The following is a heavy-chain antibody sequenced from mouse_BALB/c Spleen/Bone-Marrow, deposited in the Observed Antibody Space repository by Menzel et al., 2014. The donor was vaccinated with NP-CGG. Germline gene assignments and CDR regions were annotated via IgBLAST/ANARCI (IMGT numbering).Heavy chain of an antibody. CDR1: GFNIKDTY. D-gene: IGHD1-1*01. V-gene: IGHV14-3*02. CDR3: ARYSYGSRGYYFDY. CDR2: IDPANGNT. J-gene: IGHJ2*01. Sequence: EVQLQESGAELVKPGASVKLSCTASGFNIKDTYMHWVKQRPKQGLEWIGRIDPANGNTKYDPKFQGKATITADTSSNTAYLQLSSLTSEDTAVYYCARYSYGSRGYYFDYWGQGTTLTVSS.